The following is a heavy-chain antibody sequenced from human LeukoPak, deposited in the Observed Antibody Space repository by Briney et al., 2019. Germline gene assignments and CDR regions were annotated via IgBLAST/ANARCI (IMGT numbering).Heavy chain of an antibody. CDR2: ISSSSSYI. D-gene: IGHD5-18*01. Sequence: GGSLRLSCAASGFTFSSYSMNWVRQAPGQGLEWVSSISSSSSYIYYADSVKGRFTISRDNAKNSLYLQMNSLRAEDTAVYYCARGGYSYGSQYYFDYWGQGTLVTVSS. CDR3: ARGGYSYGSQYYFDY. J-gene: IGHJ4*02. CDR1: GFTFSSYS. V-gene: IGHV3-21*01.